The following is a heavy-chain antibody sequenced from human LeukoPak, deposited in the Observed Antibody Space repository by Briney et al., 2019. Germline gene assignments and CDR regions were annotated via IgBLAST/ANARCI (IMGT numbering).Heavy chain of an antibody. CDR3: ARTGWELLFDH. CDR1: GGSLSDKSYY. J-gene: IGHJ4*02. CDR2: IYYSGNT. D-gene: IGHD1-26*01. V-gene: IGHV4-39*01. Sequence: PSETLSLTCIVSGGSLSDKSYYWGWLRQPPGRGLEWIGSIYYSGNTYYNPSLKSRVTISVDSSRNQFSLKLTSVTAADTAVYYCARTGWELLFDHWGQGTLVTVSS.